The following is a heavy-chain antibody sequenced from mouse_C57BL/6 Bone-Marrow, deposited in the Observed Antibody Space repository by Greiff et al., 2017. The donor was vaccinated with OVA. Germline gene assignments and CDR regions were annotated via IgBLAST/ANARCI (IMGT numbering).Heavy chain of an antibody. CDR2: ISNLAYSI. J-gene: IGHJ1*03. D-gene: IGHD1-1*01. CDR1: GFTFSDYG. V-gene: IGHV5-15*01. CDR3: ARVGRGPWYFDV. Sequence: EVKVVESGGGLVQPGGSLKLSCAASGFTFSDYGMAWVRQAPRKGPEWVAFISNLAYSIYYADTVTGRFTISRENAKNTLYLEMSSLRSEDTAMYYCARVGRGPWYFDVWGTGTTVTVSS.